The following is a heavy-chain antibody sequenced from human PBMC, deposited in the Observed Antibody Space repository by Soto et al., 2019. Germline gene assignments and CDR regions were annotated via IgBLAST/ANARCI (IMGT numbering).Heavy chain of an antibody. CDR3: ASIAAPGTTHFDF. V-gene: IGHV4-39*01. CDR2: IYYSGNT. J-gene: IGHJ4*02. D-gene: IGHD6-13*01. Sequence: AETLSLTCTVSGGSLCSSSYYCFCIRQSPGKGLELIGNIYYSGNTFYNPSLKSRVTISVDTSKNQIYLHLSAVTAADTAIFYCASIAAPGTTHFDFWGQGTLVTVSS. CDR1: GGSLCSSSYY.